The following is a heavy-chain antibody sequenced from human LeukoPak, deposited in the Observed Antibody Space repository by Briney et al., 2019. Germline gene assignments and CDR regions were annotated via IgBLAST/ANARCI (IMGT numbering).Heavy chain of an antibody. D-gene: IGHD6-13*01. CDR3: AKGLDSSSWYYFDY. CDR2: ISGSGDST. J-gene: IGHJ4*02. Sequence: GGSLRLSCAASTFTFNSYAMSWVRQAPGKGLEWVSAISGSGDSTYYADSVKGRFTISRDNSKNTVYLQMKSLRAEDTAVYYCAKGLDSSSWYYFDYWGQGTLVTVSS. V-gene: IGHV3-23*01. CDR1: TFTFNSYA.